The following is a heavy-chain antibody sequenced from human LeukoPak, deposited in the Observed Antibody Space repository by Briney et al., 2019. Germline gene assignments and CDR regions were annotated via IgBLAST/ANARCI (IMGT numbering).Heavy chain of an antibody. Sequence: GASVKVSCKASGYTFTSYDINWVRQATGQGLEWTGWMNPNSGNTGYAQKFQGRVTMTRNTSISTAYMELSSLRSEDTAVYYCARGRKGGITIFGVVTPYYFDYWGQGTLVTVSS. V-gene: IGHV1-8*01. J-gene: IGHJ4*02. CDR2: MNPNSGNT. D-gene: IGHD3-3*01. CDR3: ARGRKGGITIFGVVTPYYFDY. CDR1: GYTFTSYD.